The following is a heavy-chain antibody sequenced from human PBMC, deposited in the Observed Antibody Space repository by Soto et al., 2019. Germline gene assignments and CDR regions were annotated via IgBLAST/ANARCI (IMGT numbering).Heavy chain of an antibody. V-gene: IGHV3-23*01. J-gene: IGHJ4*02. Sequence: PGGSLRLSCTASGFTFSSYAMSWVRQAPGKGLEWVSAISGSGGSTYYADSVKGRFTISRDNSKSTLYLQMNSLRAEDTAVYYCAKALYSSNPYYFDYWGQGTLVTVSS. CDR1: GFTFSSYA. CDR3: AKALYSSNPYYFDY. D-gene: IGHD6-13*01. CDR2: ISGSGGST.